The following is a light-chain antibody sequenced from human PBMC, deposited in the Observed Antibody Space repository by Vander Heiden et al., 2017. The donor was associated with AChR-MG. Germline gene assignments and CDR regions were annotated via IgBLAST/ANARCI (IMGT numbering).Light chain of an antibody. Sequence: VVMTQSPDSLAVSLGARATISCKPSQSVLYDSNNKNYLDWYQQKPGQPPKVLIYWASTRESGVPDRFSGSGSGTDFTLTISSVQAEDVALYYCQQYYYSPFTFGPGTRVHVK. CDR1: QSVLYDSNNKNY. CDR2: WAS. CDR3: QQYYYSPFT. V-gene: IGKV4-1*01. J-gene: IGKJ3*01.